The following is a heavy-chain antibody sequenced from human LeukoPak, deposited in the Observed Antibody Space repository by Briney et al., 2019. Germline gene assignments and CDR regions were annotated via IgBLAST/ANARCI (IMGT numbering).Heavy chain of an antibody. CDR2: IYSGGST. D-gene: IGHD2-8*02. V-gene: IGHV3-53*01. Sequence: GGSLRLSCVASGFTVSTNYMSWVRQAPGKGLEWVSVIYSGGSTYYADSVKGRFTISRDNSKNTLYLQMNSLRAEDTAVYYCARDTGSMAARFFDYWVQGTLVTVSS. CDR3: ARDTGSMAARFFDY. CDR1: GFTVSTNY. J-gene: IGHJ4*02.